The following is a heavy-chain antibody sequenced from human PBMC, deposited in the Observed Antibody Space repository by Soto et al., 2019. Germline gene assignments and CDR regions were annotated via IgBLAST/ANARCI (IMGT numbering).Heavy chain of an antibody. CDR2: IWYDGSNK. Sequence: QVQLVESGGGVVQPGRSLRLSCAASGFTFSSYGMHWVRQAPGKGLEGVAVIWYDGSNKYYADSVKGRFTISRDNSKNTLYLQMNSLRAEDTAVYYCARDQEGVLDPWGQGTLVTVSS. J-gene: IGHJ5*02. CDR3: ARDQEGVLDP. CDR1: GFTFSSYG. D-gene: IGHD2-8*01. V-gene: IGHV3-33*01.